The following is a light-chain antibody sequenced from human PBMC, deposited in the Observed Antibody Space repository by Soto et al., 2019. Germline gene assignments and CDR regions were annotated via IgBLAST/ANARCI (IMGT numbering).Light chain of an antibody. CDR2: GAP. V-gene: IGKV3-20*01. Sequence: IVLTHSPGTLSLSPGERVTLSCRASQSVTTRLAWYQHKPGQAPTLLMSGAPNRASGVPVRFSGSGSGTDFTLTITRLEPEDFALYYCQQYGGSPITFGLGTRLEIK. J-gene: IGKJ5*01. CDR3: QQYGGSPIT. CDR1: QSVTTR.